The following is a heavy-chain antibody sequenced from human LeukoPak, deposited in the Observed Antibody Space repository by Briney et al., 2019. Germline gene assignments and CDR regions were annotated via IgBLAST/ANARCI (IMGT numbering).Heavy chain of an antibody. J-gene: IGHJ1*01. Sequence: ASVKVSCKASGYTFTSFGINWVRQATGQGLEWMGWINPNSGNTGYAQKFQGRVTVTRNTSISTAYMELSNLRSEDTAVHYCARDSPARGDPPPHWGQGTLVTVSS. V-gene: IGHV1-8*01. D-gene: IGHD3-10*01. CDR3: ARDSPARGDPPPH. CDR2: INPNSGNT. CDR1: GYTFTSFG.